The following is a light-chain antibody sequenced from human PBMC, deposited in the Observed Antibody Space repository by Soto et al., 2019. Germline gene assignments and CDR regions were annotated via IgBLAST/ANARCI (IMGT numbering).Light chain of an antibody. V-gene: IGLV2-11*01. CDR1: SSDVGRYNS. CDR3: FSYTANDNWM. J-gene: IGLJ3*02. CDR2: AVR. Sequence: QSALTQPHSVSGSPGQSVTISCTGTSSDVGRYNSVSWYQQLPGKAPQLIISAVRQRPSGVPDRFSGSKSGNTASLTISGLQTDDEADYFCFSYTANDNWMFGGGTKVTVL.